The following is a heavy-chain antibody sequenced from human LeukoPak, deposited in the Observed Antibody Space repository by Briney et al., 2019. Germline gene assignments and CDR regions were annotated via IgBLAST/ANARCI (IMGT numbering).Heavy chain of an antibody. CDR1: GFTFSSYG. D-gene: IGHD1-26*01. J-gene: IGHJ3*02. V-gene: IGHV3-33*06. Sequence: PGGSLRLSCAASGFTFSSYGMHWVRQAPGKGLEWVAVIWYDGSNKYYADSVEGRFTISRDNSKNTLYLQMNSLRAEDTAVYYCAKGNKVGAADAFDIWGQGTMVTVSS. CDR3: AKGNKVGAADAFDI. CDR2: IWYDGSNK.